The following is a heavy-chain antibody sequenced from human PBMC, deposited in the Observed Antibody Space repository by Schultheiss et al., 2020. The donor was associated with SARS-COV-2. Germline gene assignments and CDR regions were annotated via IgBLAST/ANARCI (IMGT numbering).Heavy chain of an antibody. Sequence: ASVKVSCKASGGAFSSNGVSWVRQAPGQRLEWMGWINAGNGNTKYSQKFQGRVTITRDTSASTAYMELSRLRSDDTAVYYCAREGGLRSIDYWGQGTLVTVSS. V-gene: IGHV1-3*01. J-gene: IGHJ4*02. CDR1: GGAFSSNG. CDR3: AREGGLRSIDY. CDR2: INAGNGNT. D-gene: IGHD3/OR15-3a*01.